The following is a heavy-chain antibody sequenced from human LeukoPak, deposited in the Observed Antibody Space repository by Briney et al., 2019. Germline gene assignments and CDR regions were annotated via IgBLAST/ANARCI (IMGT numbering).Heavy chain of an antibody. J-gene: IGHJ4*02. CDR2: ISSSGTNI. D-gene: IGHD2-15*01. V-gene: IGHV3-11*01. CDR1: AFTFTDYY. Sequence: SLRLSSAASAFTFTDYYMTWIRQAPGKGLEWVSYISSSGTNIYYPDSVKARFTISRDNAKNSLYLQMNSLRGEDTAVYYCATRSVVVVPAELNWGQGTLVTVSS. CDR3: ATRSVVVVPAELN.